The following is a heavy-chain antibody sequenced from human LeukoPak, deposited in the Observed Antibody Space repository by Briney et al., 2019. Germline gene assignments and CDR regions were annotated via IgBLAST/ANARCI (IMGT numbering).Heavy chain of an antibody. V-gene: IGHV3-7*01. CDR2: IKEDGSEK. D-gene: IGHD5-24*01. CDR3: ARHGRHNFDY. Sequence: GGSLRLSWAASGLTVSNYWMSWVRQAPGKGLEWVANIKEDGSEKYYGDSVRGRFTISRDNAKSSLNLQMSSLRADDTAVYYCARHGRHNFDYWGQGTLVTVSS. CDR1: GLTVSNYW. J-gene: IGHJ4*02.